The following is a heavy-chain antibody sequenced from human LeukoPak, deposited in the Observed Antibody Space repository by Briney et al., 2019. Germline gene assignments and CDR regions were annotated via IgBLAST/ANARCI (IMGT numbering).Heavy chain of an antibody. D-gene: IGHD3-16*01. V-gene: IGHV4-59*08. Sequence: PSETLSLTCTVSGDSISTYYWSWIRQPPGKGLEWIGYIHYSRSTNYNPSLRSRVTISVDTSKNQFSLKLSSATAADTAVYFCARRAINSVMFDYWGQGTLVTVSS. J-gene: IGHJ4*02. CDR3: ARRAINSVMFDY. CDR2: IHYSRST. CDR1: GDSISTYY.